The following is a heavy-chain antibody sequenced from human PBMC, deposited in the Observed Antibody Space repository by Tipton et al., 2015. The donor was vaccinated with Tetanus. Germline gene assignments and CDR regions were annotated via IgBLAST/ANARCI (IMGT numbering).Heavy chain of an antibody. CDR2: IHYSGST. J-gene: IGHJ3*02. CDR3: AREGAPRAFDI. Sequence: RSLRLSCSVSGDSISSGGHYWGWIRQHPGKGLEWIGNIHYSGSTFYNPSLKSRVTISVDTSKNQFSLKLNSVAAADTAVYYCAREGAPRAFDIWGQGTMVTVSS. V-gene: IGHV4-31*02. CDR1: GDSISSGGHY.